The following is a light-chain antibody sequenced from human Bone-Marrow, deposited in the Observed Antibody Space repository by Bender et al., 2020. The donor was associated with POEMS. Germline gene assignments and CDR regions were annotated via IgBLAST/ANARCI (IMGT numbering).Light chain of an antibody. V-gene: IGLV3-1*01. Sequence: SYDLTQPPSVSVSPGQTASITCSGDQLGNKFVFWYVQQTGQSPILVIYQNDRRPAGVPGRFSGATSGNTARLTISGTRTTDEADYYCQVWDGNLVVFGGGTRLTVL. CDR2: QND. CDR1: QLGNKF. CDR3: QVWDGNLVV. J-gene: IGLJ2*01.